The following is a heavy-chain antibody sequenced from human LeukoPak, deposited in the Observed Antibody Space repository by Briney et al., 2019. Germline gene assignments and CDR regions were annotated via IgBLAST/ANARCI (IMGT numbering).Heavy chain of an antibody. V-gene: IGHV4-4*07. CDR1: GGSINSHY. CDR3: AGIDNGGRGDAFDI. CDR2: IYTSGST. D-gene: IGHD4-23*01. Sequence: PSETLSLTCTVSGGSINSHYWSWIRQPAGKGLEWIGRIYTSGSTNYTPSLKSRVTMSIDASKNQFSLKLSSVTAADTAVYYCAGIDNGGRGDAFDIWGQGTVITVSS. J-gene: IGHJ3*02.